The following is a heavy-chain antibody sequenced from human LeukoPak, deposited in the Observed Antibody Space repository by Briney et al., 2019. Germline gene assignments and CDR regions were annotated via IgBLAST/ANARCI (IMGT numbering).Heavy chain of an antibody. CDR3: ARRSDYYYYYGMDV. Sequence: PGGSLRLSCAASGFPFSSYPMNWVRQAPGKGLEWVSYISSSSLTTYYADSVKGRFTVFRDNDKNSLFLQMDSLVAEDTAVYYCARRSDYYYYYGMDVWGQGTTVTVSS. V-gene: IGHV3-48*01. D-gene: IGHD2-15*01. CDR1: GFPFSSYP. J-gene: IGHJ6*02. CDR2: ISSSSLTT.